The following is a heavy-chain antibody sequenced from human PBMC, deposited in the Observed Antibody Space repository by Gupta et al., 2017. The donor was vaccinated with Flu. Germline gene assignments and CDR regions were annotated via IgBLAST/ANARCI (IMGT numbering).Heavy chain of an antibody. CDR2: ISSSGSTV. D-gene: IGHD3-22*01. V-gene: IGHV3-11*01. Sequence: QVQLVQSGGGLVKPGGSLRLSCAMAGFNVGDFYLSWLRQSPERGLEWISYISSSGSTVHYADSVKGRFTVSRDNARSSLFLQMNSLRAEDTAVYFCARGSKHDSGGYGWFGPWGQGSQVTVSS. CDR1: GFNVGDFY. CDR3: ARGSKHDSGGYGWFGP. J-gene: IGHJ5*02.